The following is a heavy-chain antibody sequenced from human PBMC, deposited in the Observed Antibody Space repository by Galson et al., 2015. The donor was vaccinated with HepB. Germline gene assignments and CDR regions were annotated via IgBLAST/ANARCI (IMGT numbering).Heavy chain of an antibody. CDR1: GGSISSYY. V-gene: IGHV4-59*08. CDR2: IYYSGST. D-gene: IGHD3-10*01. CDR3: ARLLRNRGSVTFDY. J-gene: IGHJ4*02. Sequence: QVQLQESGPGLVKPSETLSLTCTVSGGSISSYYWSWIRQPPGKGLEWIGYIYYSGSTNYNPSLKSRVTISVDTSKNQFSLKLSSVTAADTAVYYCARLLRNRGSVTFDYWGQGTLVTVSS.